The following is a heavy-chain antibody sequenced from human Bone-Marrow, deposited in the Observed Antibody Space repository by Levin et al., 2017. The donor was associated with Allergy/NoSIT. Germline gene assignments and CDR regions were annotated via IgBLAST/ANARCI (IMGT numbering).Heavy chain of an antibody. CDR2: ISAYNGNT. D-gene: IGHD2-2*02. V-gene: IGHV1-18*01. CDR3: ARDGGPRGDCSSTSCYSRPHFQH. Sequence: ASVKVSCKASGYTFTSYGISWVRQAPGQGLEWMGWISAYNGNTNYAQKLQGRVTMTTDTSTSTAYMELRSLRSDDTAVYYCARDGGPRGDCSSTSCYSRPHFQHWGQGTLVTVSS. J-gene: IGHJ1*01. CDR1: GYTFTSYG.